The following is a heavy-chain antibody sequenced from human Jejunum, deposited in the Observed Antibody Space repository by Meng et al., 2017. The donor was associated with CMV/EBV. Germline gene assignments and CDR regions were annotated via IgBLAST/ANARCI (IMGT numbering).Heavy chain of an antibody. D-gene: IGHD2-8*01. Sequence: FRFSNYVMSWVRQAPGKGLEWVALISYDGTHISYLDSVKGRFSISRDNSKNTLYLQMNSLRNEDTAVYFCARDGDLCTNGVCYFDYWGQGTLVTVSS. CDR1: FRFSNYV. CDR2: ISYDGTHI. CDR3: ARDGDLCTNGVCYFDY. J-gene: IGHJ4*02. V-gene: IGHV3-30*19.